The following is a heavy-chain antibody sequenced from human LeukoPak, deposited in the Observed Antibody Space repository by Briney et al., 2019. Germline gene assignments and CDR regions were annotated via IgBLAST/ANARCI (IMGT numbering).Heavy chain of an antibody. D-gene: IGHD2-2*01. Sequence: SVKVSCKASGGTFSSYAISWVRQAPGQGLEWMGGIIPIFGTANYAQKFQGRVTITADESTSTAYMELSSLRSEDTAVYYCARDCSSTSCSDYWGQGTLVTVSS. V-gene: IGHV1-69*13. CDR2: IIPIFGTA. CDR1: GGTFSSYA. CDR3: ARDCSSTSCSDY. J-gene: IGHJ4*02.